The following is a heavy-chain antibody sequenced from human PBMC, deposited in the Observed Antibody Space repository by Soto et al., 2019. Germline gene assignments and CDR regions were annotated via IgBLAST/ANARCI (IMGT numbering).Heavy chain of an antibody. CDR1: GGSFSGYY. J-gene: IGHJ4*02. Sequence: SETLSLTCAVYGGSFSGYYWSWIRQPPGKGLEWIGEINHSGSTNYNPSLKSRVNISVDTSKNQFSLKLSSVTAADTAVYYCARARTWIQLWPTFDYWGQGTLVTVSS. CDR2: INHSGST. CDR3: ARARTWIQLWPTFDY. D-gene: IGHD5-18*01. V-gene: IGHV4-34*01.